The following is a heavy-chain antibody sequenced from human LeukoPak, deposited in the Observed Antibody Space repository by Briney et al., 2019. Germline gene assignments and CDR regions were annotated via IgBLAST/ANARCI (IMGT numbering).Heavy chain of an antibody. CDR2: ISAYNGNT. J-gene: IGHJ4*02. CDR1: GYTFTSYG. V-gene: IGHV1-18*01. D-gene: IGHD1-7*01. Sequence: GASVKVSCKASGYTFTSYGISWVRQAPGQGLEWIGWISAYNGNTNYAQKLQGRVTMTTDTSTSTAYMELRSLRSDDTAVYYCARDVNWNYAYRYYYFDYWGQGTLVTVSS. CDR3: ARDVNWNYAYRYYYFDY.